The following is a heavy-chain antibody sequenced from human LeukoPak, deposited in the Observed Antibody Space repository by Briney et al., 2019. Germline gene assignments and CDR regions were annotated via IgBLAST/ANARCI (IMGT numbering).Heavy chain of an antibody. CDR2: ISYDGSNK. CDR1: GFTFSSYA. D-gene: IGHD1-26*01. Sequence: PGRSLRLSCAASGFTFSSYAMHWVRQAPGKGQEWVAVISYDGSNKYYADSVKGRFTISRDNSKNTLYLQMYSLRAEDTAVYYCARVLYSGSYFDYWGQGTLVTVSS. CDR3: ARVLYSGSYFDY. V-gene: IGHV3-30-3*01. J-gene: IGHJ4*02.